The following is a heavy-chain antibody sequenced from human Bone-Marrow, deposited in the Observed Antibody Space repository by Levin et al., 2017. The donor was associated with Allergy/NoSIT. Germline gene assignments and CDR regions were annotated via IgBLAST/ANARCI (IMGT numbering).Heavy chain of an antibody. D-gene: IGHD6-19*01. CDR1: GFTFSTYA. Sequence: AASVKVSCAASGFTFSTYAMSWVRQAPGKGLEWVSLISDGSTTYYADSVRGRFTISRDNSKNTLYLQMNSLRAEDTAIYYCAKQAGSGWSSDYFQHWGQGTLVTVSS. CDR3: AKQAGSGWSSDYFQH. J-gene: IGHJ1*01. CDR2: ISDGSTT. V-gene: IGHV3-23*01.